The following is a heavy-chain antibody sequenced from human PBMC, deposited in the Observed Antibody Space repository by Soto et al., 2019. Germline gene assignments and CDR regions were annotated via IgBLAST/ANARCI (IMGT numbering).Heavy chain of an antibody. CDR2: IYSGGST. D-gene: IGHD3-22*01. CDR3: ARVTYYYDSSGSPAGDDAFDI. J-gene: IGHJ3*02. CDR1: GFTVSSNY. V-gene: IGHV3-53*01. Sequence: EVQLVESGGGLIQPGGSLRLSCAASGFTVSSNYMSWVRQAPGKGLEWVSVIYSGGSTYYADSVKGRFTISRDNSKNPLYLQMNSLRAEDTAVYYCARVTYYYDSSGSPAGDDAFDIWGQGTMVTVSS.